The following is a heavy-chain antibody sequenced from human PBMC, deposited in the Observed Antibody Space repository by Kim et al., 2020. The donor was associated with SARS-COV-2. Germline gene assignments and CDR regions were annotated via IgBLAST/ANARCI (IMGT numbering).Heavy chain of an antibody. CDR3: VIKRGCTSGSFDY. D-gene: IGHD5-18*01. J-gene: IGHJ4*02. V-gene: IGHV3-64D*06. Sequence: YYADSVRGRFTVSRENSKNTVYNEMDSLRDEDSSVYYCVIKRGCTSGSFDYWGKGILVTVSS.